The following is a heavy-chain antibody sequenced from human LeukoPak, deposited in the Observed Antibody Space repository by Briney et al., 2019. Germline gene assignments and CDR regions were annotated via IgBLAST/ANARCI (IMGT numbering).Heavy chain of an antibody. Sequence: ASVKVSCKASVGTFTSYAISWVRQAPRQGLEWMGGIIPIFGTANYAQKFQGRVTITADESTSTAYMALSSLRSEDTDVYYCARLGERVGIYYDSSGSYWGQGTLVTVSS. CDR3: ARLGERVGIYYDSSGSY. CDR1: VGTFTSYA. J-gene: IGHJ4*02. V-gene: IGHV1-69*13. CDR2: IIPIFGTA. D-gene: IGHD3-22*01.